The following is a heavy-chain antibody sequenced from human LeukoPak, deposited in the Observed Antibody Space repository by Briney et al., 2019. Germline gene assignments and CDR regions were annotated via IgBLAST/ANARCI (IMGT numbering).Heavy chain of an antibody. CDR1: GGSISSSSYY. CDR2: IYYSGST. D-gene: IGHD3-3*01. CDR3: ARGLLNFRSGFFYYYYYYMDV. J-gene: IGHJ6*03. Sequence: SETLSLTCTVSGGSISSSSYYWGWIRQPPGKGLEWIGSIYYSGSTYYNPSLKSRVTISVDTSKNQFSLKLSSVTAADTAVYYCARGLLNFRSGFFYYYYYYMDVWGKGTTVTVSS. V-gene: IGHV4-39*01.